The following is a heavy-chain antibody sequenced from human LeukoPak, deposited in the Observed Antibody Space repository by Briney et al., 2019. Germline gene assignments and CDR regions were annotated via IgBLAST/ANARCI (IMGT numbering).Heavy chain of an antibody. V-gene: IGHV5-51*01. CDR3: ARLFSVGCSGGSCYPNWFDP. J-gene: IGHJ5*02. CDR2: IYPGDSDT. D-gene: IGHD2-15*01. Sequence: PGESLKISCEDSGYSFTSYWIGWVRQMPGKGLEWMGIIYPGDSDTIYSPSFQGQVTISADKSISTAYLQWSSLKASDTAMYYCARLFSVGCSGGSCYPNWFDPWGQGTLVTVSS. CDR1: GYSFTSYW.